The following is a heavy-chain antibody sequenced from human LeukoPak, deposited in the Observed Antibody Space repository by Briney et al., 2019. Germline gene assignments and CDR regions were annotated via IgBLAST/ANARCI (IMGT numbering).Heavy chain of an antibody. V-gene: IGHV5-51*01. CDR2: IYPGDSDT. D-gene: IGHD2-2*01. CDR3: ARYAHVVPAAGDYYGMDV. J-gene: IGHJ6*02. Sequence: GESLKISCKGSGYSFTSYWIGWVRQMPGKGLEWMGIIYPGDSDTRYSPPFQGQVTISADKSISTAYLQWSSLKASDTAMYYCARYAHVVPAAGDYYGMDVWGQGTTVTVSS. CDR1: GYSFTSYW.